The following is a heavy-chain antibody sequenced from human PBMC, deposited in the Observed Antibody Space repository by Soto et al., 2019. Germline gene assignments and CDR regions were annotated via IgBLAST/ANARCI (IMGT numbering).Heavy chain of an antibody. CDR1: GGSFSGYY. CDR3: AGRGFSNTYYYYGMDV. D-gene: IGHD3-3*01. J-gene: IGHJ6*02. CDR2: INHSGST. V-gene: IGHV4-34*01. Sequence: SETLSLTCAVYGGSFSGYYWSWIRQPPGKGLEWIGEINHSGSTNYNPSLKSRVTISVDTSKNQFSLKLSSVTAADTAVYYCAGRGFSNTYYYYGMDVWGQGTTVTVSS.